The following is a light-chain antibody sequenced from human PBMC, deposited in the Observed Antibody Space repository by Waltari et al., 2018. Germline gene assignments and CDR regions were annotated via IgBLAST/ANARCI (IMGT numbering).Light chain of an antibody. CDR1: QNIGND. Sequence: DIQVTQSPSSLSASIGDRVTITCRASQNIGNDLGWYQQKPGKAPKRLIFAAASLQSGVPSRFSGRGSCTEFTLTISSLQPEDFATYYCLQNDGYHYTFGKWTKLDIK. V-gene: IGKV1-17*01. CDR2: AAA. J-gene: IGKJ2*01. CDR3: LQNDGYHYT.